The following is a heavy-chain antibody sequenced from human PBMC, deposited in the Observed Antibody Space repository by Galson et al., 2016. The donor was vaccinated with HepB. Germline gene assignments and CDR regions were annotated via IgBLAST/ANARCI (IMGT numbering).Heavy chain of an antibody. J-gene: IGHJ4*02. Sequence: SVKVSCKASGGTFNKYSISWVRQVPGQGLEWVGGFIPLIHIVDYAQKFQGRVTISADESTNTAYMEVNSLRYEDTAMYYCATDFADYFDSWGQGTLVTVSS. CDR1: GGTFNKYS. V-gene: IGHV1-69*10. CDR2: FIPLIHIV. CDR3: ATDFADYFDS. D-gene: IGHD6-25*01.